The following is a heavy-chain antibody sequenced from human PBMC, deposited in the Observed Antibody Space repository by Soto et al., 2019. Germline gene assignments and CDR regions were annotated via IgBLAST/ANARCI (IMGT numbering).Heavy chain of an antibody. CDR3: ARVAPGIGMDV. V-gene: IGHV3-74*01. CDR1: GFTFKTHW. J-gene: IGHJ6*02. D-gene: IGHD1-20*01. Sequence: PGGSLRLSCVASGFTFKTHWMHWVRQVSGERPVWATRLNPDGSETDYADSAKGRFTISRDNAKNTLYLQMNSLRVDDTAVYYCARVAPGIGMDVWGHGTTVTVSS. CDR2: LNPDGSET.